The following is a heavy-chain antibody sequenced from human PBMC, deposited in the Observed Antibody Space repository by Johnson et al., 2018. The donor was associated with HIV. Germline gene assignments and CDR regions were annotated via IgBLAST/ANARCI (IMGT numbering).Heavy chain of an antibody. D-gene: IGHD2-8*01. J-gene: IGHJ3*02. CDR3: ARAVPGRGVFDI. CDR2: ISVSGVST. CDR1: EFTFSNYD. Sequence: VQLVESGGGLVQPGGSLRLSCAASEFTFSNYDMHWVRQATGIGLDWVSAISVSGVSTYYADSVTCRFTISRDNSKHPLYLQMNSLRTEDTAVYYCARAVPGRGVFDIWGQGTMVTVSS. V-gene: IGHV3-23*04.